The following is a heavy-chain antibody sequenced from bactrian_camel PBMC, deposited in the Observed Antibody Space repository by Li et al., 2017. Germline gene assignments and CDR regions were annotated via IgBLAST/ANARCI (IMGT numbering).Heavy chain of an antibody. CDR3: AADPQCIGTWSGFDY. J-gene: IGHJ4*01. Sequence: HVQLVESGGGLVQPGGSLNLSCAASPHYYLNCMAWFRQAPGKEREGVAAIGNDGRATYSDSVKGRFTISQDNAKNTVTLQMNSLKPEDTAMYYCAADPQCIGTWSGFDYWGQGTQVTVS. CDR1: PHYYLNC. V-gene: IGHV3S53*01. CDR2: IGNDGRA. D-gene: IGHD6*01.